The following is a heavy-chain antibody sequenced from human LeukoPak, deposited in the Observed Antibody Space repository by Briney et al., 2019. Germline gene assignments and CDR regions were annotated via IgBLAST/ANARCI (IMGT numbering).Heavy chain of an antibody. CDR2: IYTSGST. CDR3: ARDREWFGELNWFDP. Sequence: ASETLSLTCTVSGGSISSYYWSWIRQPAGKGLEWIGRIYTSGSTNYNPSLKSRVTMSVDTSKNQFSLKLSSVTAADAAVYYCARDREWFGELNWFDPWGQGTLVTVSS. D-gene: IGHD3-10*01. J-gene: IGHJ5*02. CDR1: GGSISSYY. V-gene: IGHV4-4*07.